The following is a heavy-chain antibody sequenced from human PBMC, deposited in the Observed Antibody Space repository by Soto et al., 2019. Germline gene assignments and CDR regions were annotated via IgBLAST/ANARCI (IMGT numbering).Heavy chain of an antibody. CDR1: GFTFGNYA. J-gene: IGHJ4*02. CDR3: AKVGGGPGYTIDY. V-gene: IGHV3-30*18. D-gene: IGHD3-16*02. CDR2: ISYDGSKR. Sequence: QVQLGESGGGVVQPGKSLRLSCVGSGFTFGNYAMYWVRQAPGTGLEWVAFISYDGSKRYHTDSVKGQFTISRDNARNTLYLQMDRLRPEDTAVYYCAKVGGGPGYTIDYWGQGTLFTVSS.